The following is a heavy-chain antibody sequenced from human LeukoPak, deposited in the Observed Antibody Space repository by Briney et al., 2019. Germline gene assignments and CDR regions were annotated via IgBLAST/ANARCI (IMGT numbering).Heavy chain of an antibody. CDR1: GGSISSYY. J-gene: IGHJ4*02. D-gene: IGHD6-13*01. CDR2: IYTSGST. Sequence: SETLSLTCTVSGGSISSYYWSWIRQPAGKGLEWIGRIYTSGSTNYNPSLKSRVTMSVDTSKNQFSLKLSFVTAADTAVYYCARAEAAGRRTVWFDYWGQGTLVTVSS. CDR3: ARAEAAGRRTVWFDY. V-gene: IGHV4-4*07.